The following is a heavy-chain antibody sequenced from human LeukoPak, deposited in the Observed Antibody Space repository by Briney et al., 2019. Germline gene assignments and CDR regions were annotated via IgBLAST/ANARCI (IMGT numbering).Heavy chain of an antibody. CDR1: GGSISSYY. V-gene: IGHV4-59*12. J-gene: IGHJ4*02. CDR2: IYYSGST. CDR3: ARLVVVAATRLFDY. D-gene: IGHD2-15*01. Sequence: SETLSLTCTVSGGSISSYYWSWIRQPPGKGLEWIGYIYYSGSTNYNPSLKSRVTISVDKSKNQFSLKLSSVTAADTAVYYCARLVVVAATRLFDYWGQGTLVTVSS.